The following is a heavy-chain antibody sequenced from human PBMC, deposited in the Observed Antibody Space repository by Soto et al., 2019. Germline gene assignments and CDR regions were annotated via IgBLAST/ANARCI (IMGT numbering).Heavy chain of an antibody. CDR1: GGSISSSSYY. CDR2: IYYSGST. D-gene: IGHD3-3*01. CDR3: AVRQDYDFWSGYTLDY. J-gene: IGHJ4*02. V-gene: IGHV4-39*01. Sequence: ETLSLTCTVSGGSISSSSYYWGRIRQPPGKGLEWIGSIYYSGSTYYNPSLKSRVTISVDTSKNQFSLKLSSVTAADTAVYYCAVRQDYDFWSGYTLDYWGQGTLVTVSS.